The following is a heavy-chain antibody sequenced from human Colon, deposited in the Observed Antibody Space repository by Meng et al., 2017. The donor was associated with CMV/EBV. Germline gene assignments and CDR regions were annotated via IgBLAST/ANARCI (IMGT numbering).Heavy chain of an antibody. CDR1: GFPFTCYY. V-gene: IGHV1-2*06. Sequence: CKASGFPFTCYYLPWVRQAPGQGLEWVGRIHPNTGAANYGQKFQGRVTMTSDTSMSTVYMEVNRLTSDDTAVYYCARNGYYGSYISDYWGQGTLVTVSS. J-gene: IGHJ4*02. CDR3: ARNGYYGSYISDY. D-gene: IGHD1-26*01. CDR2: IHPNTGAA.